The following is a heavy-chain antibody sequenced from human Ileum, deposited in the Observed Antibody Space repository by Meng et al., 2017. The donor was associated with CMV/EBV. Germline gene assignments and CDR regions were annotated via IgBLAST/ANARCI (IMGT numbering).Heavy chain of an antibody. V-gene: IGHV3-74*01. Sequence: GESLKISCAASGFTFSSYWMHWVRQAPGKGLVWVSRINSDGSSISYADSVKGRFTISRDNAKNTLYLQMNSLRAEDTAVYYCAREGGSDCWSGVDAFDIWGQGTMVTVSS. D-gene: IGHD3-3*01. J-gene: IGHJ3*02. CDR1: GFTFSSYW. CDR3: AREGGSDCWSGVDAFDI. CDR2: INSDGSSI.